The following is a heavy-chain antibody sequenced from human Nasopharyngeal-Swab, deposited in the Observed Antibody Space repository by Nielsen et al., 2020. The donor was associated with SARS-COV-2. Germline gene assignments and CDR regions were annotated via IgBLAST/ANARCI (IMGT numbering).Heavy chain of an antibody. V-gene: IGHV4-34*01. CDR3: ERGLGKQITIFEVVVAYNWFDP. D-gene: IGHD3-3*01. CDR2: INHSGST. J-gene: IGHJ5*02. Sequence: RQAPGKGLDWIGEINHSGSTNYNPSLKSRVTISVDTSKNQFSLKLSSVTAADTTVYYCERGLGKQITIFEVVVAYNWFDPWGQGTLVTVSS.